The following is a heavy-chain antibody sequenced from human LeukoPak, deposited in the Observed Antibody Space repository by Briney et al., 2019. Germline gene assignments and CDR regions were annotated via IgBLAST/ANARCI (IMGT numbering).Heavy chain of an antibody. V-gene: IGHV3-30*03. CDR1: GFTFSSYG. J-gene: IGHJ4*02. CDR3: ARDTHSRYGGNENDY. CDR2: ISYDGSNK. D-gene: IGHD4-23*01. Sequence: PGRSLRLSCAASGFTFSSYGMHWVRQAPGKGLEWVAVISYDGSNKYYADSVKGRFTISRDNAKNSLYLQMNSLRAEDTAVYYCARDTHSRYGGNENDYWGQGTLVTVSS.